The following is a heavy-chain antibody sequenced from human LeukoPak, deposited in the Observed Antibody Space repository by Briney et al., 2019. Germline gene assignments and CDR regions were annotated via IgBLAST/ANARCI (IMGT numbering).Heavy chain of an antibody. J-gene: IGHJ4*02. CDR1: GGSISSSNW. V-gene: IGHV4-4*02. D-gene: IGHD6-13*01. CDR2: INHSGST. CDR3: ARVGWYSSSWYEIY. Sequence: SETLSLTCAVSGGSISSSNWWSWVRQPPGKGLEWIGEINHSGSTNYNPSLKSRVTIPVDTSKNQFSLKLSSVTAADTAVYYCARVGWYSSSWYEIYWGQGTLVTVSS.